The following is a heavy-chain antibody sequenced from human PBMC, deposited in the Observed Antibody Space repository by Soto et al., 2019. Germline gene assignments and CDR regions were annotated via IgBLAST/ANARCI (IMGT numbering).Heavy chain of an antibody. J-gene: IGHJ4*02. V-gene: IGHV4-34*01. CDR3: ARVLRITIFE. CDR2: INHSGST. CDR1: GGSFSGYY. D-gene: IGHD3-3*01. Sequence: QVQLQQWGAGLLKHSETLSLTYAVYGGSFSGYYWSWIRQPPGKGLEWIGEINHSGSTNYNPSLKSRVTISVDTSKNQFSLKLSSVTAADTAVYYCARVLRITIFEWGQGTLVTVSS.